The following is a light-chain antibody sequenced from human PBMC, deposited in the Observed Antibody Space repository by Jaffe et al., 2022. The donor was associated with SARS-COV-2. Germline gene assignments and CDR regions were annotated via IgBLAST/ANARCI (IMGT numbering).Light chain of an antibody. CDR1: SSDVGGYNY. Sequence: QSALTQPRSVSGSPGQSVTISCTGTSSDVGGYNYVSWYQQHPGKAPKLMIYDVSKRPSGVPDRFSGSKSGNTASLTISGLQAEDEADYYCCSYAGILLVFGGGTKLTVL. CDR2: DVS. J-gene: IGLJ2*01. CDR3: CSYAGILLV. V-gene: IGLV2-11*01.